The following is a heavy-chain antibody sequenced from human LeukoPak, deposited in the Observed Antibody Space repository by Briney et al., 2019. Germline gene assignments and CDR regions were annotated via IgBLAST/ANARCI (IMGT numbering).Heavy chain of an antibody. CDR2: ISSSGSTI. J-gene: IGHJ4*02. D-gene: IGHD1-14*01. V-gene: IGHV3-48*03. CDR1: GFTFSSYE. CDR3: ARGDREPNDY. Sequence: GGSLRLSCAAYGFTFSSYEMNWVRQAPGKGLEWVSYISSSGSTIYYADSVKGRFTISRDNAKNSLYLQTNSLRAEDTAVYYCARGDREPNDYWGQGTLVTVSS.